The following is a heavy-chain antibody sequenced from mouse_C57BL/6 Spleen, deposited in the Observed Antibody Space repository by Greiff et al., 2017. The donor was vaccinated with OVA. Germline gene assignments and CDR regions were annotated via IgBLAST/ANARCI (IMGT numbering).Heavy chain of an antibody. CDR1: GFSFNTYA. CDR2: IRSKSNNYAT. V-gene: IGHV10-1*01. CDR3: VRHGVTHWYFDV. D-gene: IGHD2-2*01. Sequence: EVQLVESGGGLVQPKGSLKLSCAASGFSFNTYAMNWVRQAPGKGLEWVARIRSKSNNYATYYADSVKDRFTISRDDSESMLYLQMNNLKTEDTAMYYCVRHGVTHWYFDVWGTGTTVTVSS. J-gene: IGHJ1*03.